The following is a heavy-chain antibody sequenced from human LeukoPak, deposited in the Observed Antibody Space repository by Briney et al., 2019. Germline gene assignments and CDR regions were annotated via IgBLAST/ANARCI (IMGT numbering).Heavy chain of an antibody. CDR2: ISWNSGSI. J-gene: IGHJ4*02. CDR3: AKGDFDY. Sequence: PPGGSLRLSCAASGFTFDDYAMHWVRQAPGKGLEWVSGISWNSGSIGYADSVKGRFTISRDNSKNSLYLQMNSLRAEDTALYYCAKGDFDYWGQGTLVTVSS. CDR1: GFTFDDYA. V-gene: IGHV3-9*01.